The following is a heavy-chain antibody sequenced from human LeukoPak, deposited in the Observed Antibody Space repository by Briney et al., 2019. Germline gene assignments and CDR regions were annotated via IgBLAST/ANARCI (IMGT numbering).Heavy chain of an antibody. CDR3: AKDLSGYSYGYRAYYYGMDV. V-gene: IGHV3-30*18. CDR1: GFTFSSYG. J-gene: IGHJ6*02. CDR2: ISYVGSNK. D-gene: IGHD5-18*01. Sequence: GRSLRLSCAASGFTFSSYGMHWVRQAPGKGLEWVAGISYVGSNKYYAASVKGRFTISRDNSQNTLYLQMNSLRAEDTAVYYCAKDLSGYSYGYRAYYYGMDVWGQGTTVTLSS.